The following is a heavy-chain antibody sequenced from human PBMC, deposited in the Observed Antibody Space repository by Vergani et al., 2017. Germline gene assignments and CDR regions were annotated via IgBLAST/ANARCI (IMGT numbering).Heavy chain of an antibody. CDR3: ARHRGSGGFFPSSYFYGMDV. CDR1: DSSIMTNPY. J-gene: IGHJ6*04. Sequence: QVQLQESGPGLVKPSETLTLTCDVSDSSIMTNPYWGWFRQSPGKGLEWIVCIHHSGDTHYNSSLKSRVSISIVSSSKFSLSLTSVTAADTAIYYCARHRGSGGFFPSSYFYGMDVWGNGTTVTVSS. D-gene: IGHD3-10*01. V-gene: IGHV4-38-2*01. CDR2: IHHSGDT.